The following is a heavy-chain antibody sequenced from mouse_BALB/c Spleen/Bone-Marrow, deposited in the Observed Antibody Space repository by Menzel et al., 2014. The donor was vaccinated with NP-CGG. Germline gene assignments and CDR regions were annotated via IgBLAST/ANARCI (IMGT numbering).Heavy chain of an antibody. V-gene: IGHV5-9*02. CDR1: GFPFSNYD. Sequence: EVKLVESGGGSVKPGGSLKLSCAVSGFPFSNYDMSWVRQTPEKRLEWVATITSGDSYTYYPDSVKGRFTISRDNARNTLYLQMSSLRSEDTALYYCARQDGYGGTWFAYWGQGTLVTVSA. CDR2: ITSGDSYT. D-gene: IGHD2-2*01. CDR3: ARQDGYGGTWFAY. J-gene: IGHJ3*01.